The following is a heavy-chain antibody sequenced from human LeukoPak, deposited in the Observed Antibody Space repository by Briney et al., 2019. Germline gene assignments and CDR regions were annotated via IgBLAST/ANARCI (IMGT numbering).Heavy chain of an antibody. CDR2: ISSSSSYI. CDR1: GFTFSSYS. J-gene: IGHJ3*02. CDR3: ARDGPDGSGWYCAFGI. D-gene: IGHD6-13*01. Sequence: GGSLRLSCAASGFTFSSYSMNWVRQAPGKGLEWVSSISSSSSYIYYADSVKGRFTISRDNAKNSLYLQMNSLRAEDTAVYYCARDGPDGSGWYCAFGIWGQGTMVTVSS. V-gene: IGHV3-21*01.